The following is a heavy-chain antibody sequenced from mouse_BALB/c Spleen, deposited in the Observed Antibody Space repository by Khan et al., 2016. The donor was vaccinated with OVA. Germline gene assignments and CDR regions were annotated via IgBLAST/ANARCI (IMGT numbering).Heavy chain of an antibody. Sequence: QVQLKESGAELVKPGASVKLSCKASGYTFTSYYLYWVKQRPGQGLEWIGDINPSNGGTNFNEKFKSKATLTVDKSSSTAYIQLNSLTSEDSAGYYCTRSGYGYFDYWGQGTLVTVSA. V-gene: IGHV1S81*02. CDR3: TRSGYGYFDY. CDR2: INPSNGGT. CDR1: GYTFTSYY. D-gene: IGHD2-2*01. J-gene: IGHJ3*01.